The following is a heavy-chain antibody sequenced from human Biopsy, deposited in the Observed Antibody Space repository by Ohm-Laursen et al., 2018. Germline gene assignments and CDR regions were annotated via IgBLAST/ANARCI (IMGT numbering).Heavy chain of an antibody. J-gene: IGHJ4*02. D-gene: IGHD4-23*01. CDR3: ARGANDFGGLYFAR. CDR2: ISYTGYP. Sequence: GTLSLTCTVSGGSFTALYWSWLRQPPGQGLVWIGHISYTGYPSYNASLKCRVTISVDTTRNHFPLRLSSMTAADTAEYYCARGANDFGGLYFARWGQGTLVTVSS. CDR1: GGSFTALY. V-gene: IGHV4-59*11.